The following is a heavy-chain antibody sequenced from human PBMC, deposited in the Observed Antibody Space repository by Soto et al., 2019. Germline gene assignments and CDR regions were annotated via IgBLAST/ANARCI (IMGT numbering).Heavy chain of an antibody. D-gene: IGHD3-10*01. J-gene: IGHJ4*02. CDR2: INPSGGST. CDR3: ARDLDGSGSYYTDY. Sequence: EASVKVSCKASGYTFTSYYMHWVRQAPGQGLEWMGIINPSGGSTSYAQNLQGRVTMTTDTSTSTAYMELRSLRSDDTAVYYCARDLDGSGSYYTDYWGQGTLVTVSS. CDR1: GYTFTSYY. V-gene: IGHV1-46*01.